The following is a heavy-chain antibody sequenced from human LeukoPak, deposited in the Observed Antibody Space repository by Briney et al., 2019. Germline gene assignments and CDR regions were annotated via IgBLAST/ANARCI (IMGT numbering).Heavy chain of an antibody. CDR1: GYSLTVLS. CDR3: ATGIVDGWGSSDGGR. CDR2: FDPEDGET. D-gene: IGHD3-10*01. V-gene: IGHV1-24*01. J-gene: IGHJ4*02. Sequence: ASVNVSCKVSGYSLTVLSMHWVRQAPGKGLEWMGGFDPEDGETIYAQKFQGRVTMTEDTYTDTAYMELTSVKSEETGVYYCATGIVDGWGSSDGGRWGQGTLVTVSS.